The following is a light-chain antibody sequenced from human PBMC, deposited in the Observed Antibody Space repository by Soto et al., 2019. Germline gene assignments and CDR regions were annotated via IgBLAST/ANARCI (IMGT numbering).Light chain of an antibody. CDR1: QGISSY. V-gene: IGKV1-9*01. J-gene: IGKJ2*01. CDR3: QQLNSYSYT. CDR2: AAS. Sequence: DIQLTQSPSFLSASVGDRVTITCRASQGISSYLAWYQQKPGKAPKLLIYAASTLQSGVPSRFSRSGSGTEFTLTISSLQPEDFATYYCQQLNSYSYTFGQGTKLEIK.